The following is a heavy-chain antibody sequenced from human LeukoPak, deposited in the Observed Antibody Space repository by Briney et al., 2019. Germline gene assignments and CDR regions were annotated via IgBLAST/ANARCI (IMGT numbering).Heavy chain of an antibody. V-gene: IGHV4-34*01. Sequence: SETLSLTCAVYGGSFSGYYWSWIRQPPGKGLEWIGEINHSGSTNYNPSLKSRVTISVDTSKNQFSLKLSSVTASDTAVYYCARGRGTFDYWGQGTLVTVSS. CDR1: GGSFSGYY. J-gene: IGHJ4*02. CDR2: INHSGST. D-gene: IGHD1-1*01. CDR3: ARGRGTFDY.